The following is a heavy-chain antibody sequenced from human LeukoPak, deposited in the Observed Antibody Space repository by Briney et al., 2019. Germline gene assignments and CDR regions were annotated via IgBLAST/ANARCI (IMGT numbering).Heavy chain of an antibody. Sequence: ASVKVSCKASGYTFTGYYMHWVRQAPGQGLEWMGWINPNSGGTNYAQKFQGRVTMTRDTSISTAYMELSRLRSDATAVYYCARERLAVAGFGFDYWGQGTLVTVSS. D-gene: IGHD6-19*01. J-gene: IGHJ4*02. CDR3: ARERLAVAGFGFDY. CDR2: INPNSGGT. V-gene: IGHV1-2*02. CDR1: GYTFTGYY.